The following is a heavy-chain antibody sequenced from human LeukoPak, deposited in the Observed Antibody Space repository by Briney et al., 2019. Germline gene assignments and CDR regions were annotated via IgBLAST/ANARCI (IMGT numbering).Heavy chain of an antibody. J-gene: IGHJ5*02. Sequence: SETLSLTCAVSGGSISSGGYSWSWIRQPPGKGLEWIGYIYHSGSTYYNPSLKSRVTISVDRSKNQFSLKLSSVTAADTAVYYCAGGYYDFWSGYPNWFDPWGQGTLVTVSS. V-gene: IGHV4-30-2*01. CDR1: GGSISSGGYS. CDR2: IYHSGST. D-gene: IGHD3-3*01. CDR3: AGGYYDFWSGYPNWFDP.